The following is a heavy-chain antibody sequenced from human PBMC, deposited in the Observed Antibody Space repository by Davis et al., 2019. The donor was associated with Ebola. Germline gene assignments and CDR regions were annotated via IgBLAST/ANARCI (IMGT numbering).Heavy chain of an antibody. CDR2: IWYDGSNK. Sequence: GGSLRLSCAASGFTFSNYGMHWVRQAPGKGLEWVAVIWYDGSNKYYADSVKGRFTISRDNSKNTLYLQMNSLRAEDTAVYYCAKVHYGDYYFDYWGQGTLVTVSS. CDR1: GFTFSNYG. D-gene: IGHD4-17*01. V-gene: IGHV3-33*06. J-gene: IGHJ4*02. CDR3: AKVHYGDYYFDY.